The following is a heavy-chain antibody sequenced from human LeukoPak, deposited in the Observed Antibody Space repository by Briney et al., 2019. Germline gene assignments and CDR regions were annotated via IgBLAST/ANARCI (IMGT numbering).Heavy chain of an antibody. CDR3: ARPHCSGGSCYSALFDP. CDR1: GFTFDDYA. V-gene: IGHV3-43D*03. Sequence: GGSLRLSCAASGFTFDDYAMHWVRQAPGKGLEWVSLISWDGGSSYYADSVKGRFTISRDNSKNSLYLQMNSLRAEDTAVYYCARPHCSGGSCYSALFDPWGQGTLVTVSS. CDR2: ISWDGGSS. J-gene: IGHJ5*02. D-gene: IGHD2-15*01.